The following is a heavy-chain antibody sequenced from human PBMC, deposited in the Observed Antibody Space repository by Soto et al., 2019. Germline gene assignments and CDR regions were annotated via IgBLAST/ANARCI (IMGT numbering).Heavy chain of an antibody. CDR3: ARGRASGSYYPLDF. V-gene: IGHV1-8*01. Sequence: ASVKVSCKASGETFTTYDINWLRPATGHGLEWMGWINPNSGNIGYAQGFQGRVTIARDTANRTAYMEVSSLRSDDTAVYYCARGRASGSYYPLDFWGQGTLVTVSS. CDR1: GETFTTYD. J-gene: IGHJ4*02. D-gene: IGHD3-10*01. CDR2: INPNSGNI.